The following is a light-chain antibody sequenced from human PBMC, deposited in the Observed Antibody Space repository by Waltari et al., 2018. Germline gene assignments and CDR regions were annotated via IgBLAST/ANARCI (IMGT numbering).Light chain of an antibody. CDR3: SSYMPSSGPYV. J-gene: IGLJ1*01. V-gene: IGLV2-14*01. CDR1: SSDVGAYNS. Sequence: QSALTQPASVSGSPGQSITISCTGTSSDVGAYNSVSWYQQYPGKPPKLILYEVTSRPSGVSYRFSGSKSGNTASLTISGLQAEDEADYYCSSYMPSSGPYVFGGGTRVTVL. CDR2: EVT.